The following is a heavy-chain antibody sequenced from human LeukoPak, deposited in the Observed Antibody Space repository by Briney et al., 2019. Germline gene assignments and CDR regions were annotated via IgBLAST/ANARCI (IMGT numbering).Heavy chain of an antibody. CDR2: IYYSGST. Sequence: PSETLSLTCTVSGGSISSYYWSWIRQPPGKGLEWIGYIYYSGSTNYNPSLKSRVTISVDTSKNQFSLKLSSVTAADTAVYYCARDLHPYGDYPDAFDIWGQGTMVTVSS. CDR1: GGSISSYY. CDR3: ARDLHPYGDYPDAFDI. V-gene: IGHV4-59*01. J-gene: IGHJ3*02. D-gene: IGHD4-17*01.